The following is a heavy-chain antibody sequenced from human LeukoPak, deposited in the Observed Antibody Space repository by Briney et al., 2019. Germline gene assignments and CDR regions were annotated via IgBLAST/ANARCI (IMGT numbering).Heavy chain of an antibody. D-gene: IGHD6-19*01. CDR1: GFTVSSNY. CDR2: IYSGGST. J-gene: IGHJ4*02. Sequence: GGSLKLSCAASGFTVSSNYMSWVRQAPGKGLEWVSIIYSGGSTYYADSVKGRFTISRDNAKNSLYLQMNSLRAEDTALYYCAKDKSGGWDGVDCWDQGTLVTVSS. V-gene: IGHV3-53*05. CDR3: AKDKSGGWDGVDC.